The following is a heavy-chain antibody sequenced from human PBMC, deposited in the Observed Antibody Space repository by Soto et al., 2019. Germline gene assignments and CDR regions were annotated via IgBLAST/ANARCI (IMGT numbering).Heavy chain of an antibody. J-gene: IGHJ4*02. CDR3: AADLDGSGSYPN. V-gene: IGHV1-58*01. CDR1: GFTFTSSA. CDR2: IVVGSGNT. Sequence: GASVKVSCKASGFTFTSSAVQWVRQARGQRLEWIGWIVVGSGNTNYAQKFQERVTITRDMSTSTAYIELSSLRSEDTAVYYCAADLDGSGSYPNWGQGTLVTVSS. D-gene: IGHD3-10*01.